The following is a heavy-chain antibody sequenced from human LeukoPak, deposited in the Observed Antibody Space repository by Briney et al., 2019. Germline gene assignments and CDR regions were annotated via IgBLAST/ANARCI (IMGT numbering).Heavy chain of an antibody. CDR2: INPNSGGT. Sequence: ASVKVSCKASGYTFTGYYLHWVRQAAGQGLECMGWINPNSGGTNYAQKFQGRVTMTRDTSITTAYMELSRLRSDDTAVYYCARDNREVRGGDCFDVWGKGTTVTVSS. CDR3: ARDNREVRGGDCFDV. J-gene: IGHJ6*04. D-gene: IGHD2-21*02. V-gene: IGHV1-2*02. CDR1: GYTFTGYY.